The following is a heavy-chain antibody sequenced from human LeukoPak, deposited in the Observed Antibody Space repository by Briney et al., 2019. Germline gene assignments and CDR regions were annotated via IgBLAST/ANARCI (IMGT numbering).Heavy chain of an antibody. CDR3: ANKKGSGYYYAFDY. V-gene: IGHV3-23*01. CDR1: GFTFSSYA. D-gene: IGHD3-22*01. CDR2: ISGSGGST. Sequence: QPGGSLRLSCAASGFTFSSYAMSWVRQAPGKGLEWVSAISGSGGSTYYADSVKGRFTISRDNSKNTLYLQMNSLRAEDTAVYYCANKKGSGYYYAFDYWGQGTLVTVSS. J-gene: IGHJ4*02.